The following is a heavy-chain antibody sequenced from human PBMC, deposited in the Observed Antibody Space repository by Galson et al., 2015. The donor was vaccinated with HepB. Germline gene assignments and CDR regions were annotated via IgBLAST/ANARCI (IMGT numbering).Heavy chain of an antibody. CDR1: GSTFTNCD. D-gene: IGHD2-2*01. CDR3: ARGGYCSSTSRYGWFDP. V-gene: IGHV1-8*01. CDR2: MNPNSGNT. Sequence: SVKVSCKASGSTFTNCDINWVRQATGQGLEWMGWMNPNSGNTGYAQKFQGRVTMTRNTSISTAYMELSSLRSEDTAVYYCARGGYCSSTSRYGWFDPWGQGTLVTVSS. J-gene: IGHJ5*02.